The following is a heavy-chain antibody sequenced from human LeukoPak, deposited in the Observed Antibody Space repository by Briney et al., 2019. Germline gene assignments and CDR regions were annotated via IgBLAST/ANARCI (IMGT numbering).Heavy chain of an antibody. V-gene: IGHV3-53*01. Sequence: GGSLRLSCAASGFIVSSNYMTWVRQAPGKGLEWVSVIYSGGSTYYADSVKGRFTISRDNSKNTLYLQMNSLRAEDTAVYYCARHYSSSWNSWIDPWGQGTLVTVSS. J-gene: IGHJ5*02. CDR2: IYSGGST. D-gene: IGHD6-13*01. CDR1: GFIVSSNY. CDR3: ARHYSSSWNSWIDP.